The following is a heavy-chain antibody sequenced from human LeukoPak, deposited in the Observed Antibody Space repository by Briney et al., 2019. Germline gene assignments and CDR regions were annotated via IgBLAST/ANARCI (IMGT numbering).Heavy chain of an antibody. Sequence: PGGSLRLSCAASGFTFSDYYMSWIRQAPGKGLEWVSYISSSSSYTNYADSVKGRFTISRDNAKNSLYLQMNSLRAEDTAVYYYARVPRITMVRGVIMAYYFDYWGQGTLVTVSS. V-gene: IGHV3-11*05. CDR2: ISSSSSYT. CDR1: GFTFSDYY. D-gene: IGHD3-10*01. CDR3: ARVPRITMVRGVIMAYYFDY. J-gene: IGHJ4*02.